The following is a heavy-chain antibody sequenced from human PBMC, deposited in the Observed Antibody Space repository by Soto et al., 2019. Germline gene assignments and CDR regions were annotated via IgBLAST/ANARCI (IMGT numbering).Heavy chain of an antibody. Sequence: EVQLVESGGGLIQPGGSLRLSCAVSGFTVSNNYMSWVRQAPGKGLEGVSVIYSGGYTAYGDSVKGRFTISRDNSKNTLSPQMNRLGAAGPAFFYCAAQPGGGGYWGQGTLVTVSS. V-gene: IGHV3-53*01. D-gene: IGHD3-10*01. J-gene: IGHJ4*02. CDR2: IYSGGYT. CDR1: GFTVSNNY. CDR3: AAQPGGGGY.